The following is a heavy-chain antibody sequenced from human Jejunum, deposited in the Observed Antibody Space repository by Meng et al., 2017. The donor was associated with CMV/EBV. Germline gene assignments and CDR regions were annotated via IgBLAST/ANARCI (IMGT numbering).Heavy chain of an antibody. Sequence: MNGGRQAPGKGLEWVAGINDNGAGTGYADSVKGRFTISRDNAKNSLYLQMNSLRAEDTALYYCARAQGYYDSSGYYNSYYYYGMDVWGQGTTVTVSS. CDR2: INDNGAGT. D-gene: IGHD3-22*01. V-gene: IGHV3-20*03. CDR3: ARAQGYYDSSGYYNSYYYYGMDV. J-gene: IGHJ6*02.